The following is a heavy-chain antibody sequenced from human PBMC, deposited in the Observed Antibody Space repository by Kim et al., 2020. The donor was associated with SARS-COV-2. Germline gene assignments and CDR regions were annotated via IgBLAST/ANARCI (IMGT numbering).Heavy chain of an antibody. J-gene: IGHJ3*02. V-gene: IGHV3-21*01. D-gene: IGHD2-15*01. CDR3: ARAQVAVDGAFDI. Sequence: YADSVKGRFTISRDNAKNSLYLQMNSLRAEDTAVYYCARAQVAVDGAFDIWGQGTMVTVSS.